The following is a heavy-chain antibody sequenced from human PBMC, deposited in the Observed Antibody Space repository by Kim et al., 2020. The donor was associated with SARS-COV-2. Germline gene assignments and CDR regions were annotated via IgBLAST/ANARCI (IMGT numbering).Heavy chain of an antibody. CDR1: GFTFSSYS. J-gene: IGHJ3*02. CDR3: ARDTAYCGGDCYSGSGVDAFDI. V-gene: IGHV3-48*02. CDR2: ISSSSSTI. D-gene: IGHD2-21*02. Sequence: GGSLRLSCAASGFTFSSYSMNWVRQAPGKGLEWVSYISSSSSTIYYADSVKGRFTISRDNAKNSLYLQMNSLRDEDTAVYYCARDTAYCGGDCYSGSGVDAFDIWGQGTMVTVSS.